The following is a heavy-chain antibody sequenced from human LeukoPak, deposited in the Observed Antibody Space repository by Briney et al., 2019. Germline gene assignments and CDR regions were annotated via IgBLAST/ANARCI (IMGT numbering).Heavy chain of an antibody. V-gene: IGHV4-59*01. CDR3: ARDARGYSYIDY. CDR1: GGSISSYY. CDR2: IYYSGST. D-gene: IGHD5-18*01. Sequence: PSETLSLTCTVSGGSISSYYWSWIRRPPGKGLEWIGYIYYSGSTNYNPSLKSRVTISVDTSKNQFSLKLSSVTAADTAVYYCARDARGYSYIDYWGQGTLVTVSS. J-gene: IGHJ4*02.